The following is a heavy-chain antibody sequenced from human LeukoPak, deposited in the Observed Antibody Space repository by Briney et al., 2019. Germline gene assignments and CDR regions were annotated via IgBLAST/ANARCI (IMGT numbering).Heavy chain of an antibody. J-gene: IGHJ4*02. CDR3: ARYFDLWRGYYLFDC. V-gene: IGHV1-18*01. CDR2: ISDYNGNT. CDR1: GYTLTSYG. D-gene: IGHD3-3*01. Sequence: GASVKFSCKASGYTLTSYGISWVRQAPGHGLEWMVWISDYNGNTNYALKLQGRVTMTPDTSTSTAYMELRSLRSDDPAVYYCARYFDLWRGYYLFDCWGQGTLVTVSS.